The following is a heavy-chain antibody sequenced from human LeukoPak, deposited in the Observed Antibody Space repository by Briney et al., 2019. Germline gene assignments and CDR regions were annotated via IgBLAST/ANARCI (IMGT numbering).Heavy chain of an antibody. J-gene: IGHJ4*02. CDR1: GGSISSYY. V-gene: IGHV4-4*07. CDR2: IHASGST. CDR3: ARAARGSYYDYYFDY. Sequence: SETLSLTCTVSGGSISSYYWSWIRQPAGKGLEWIGRIHASGSTSYNPSLRSRVALSLDTSKNQFSLKVFSVTAADTAVYYCARAARGSYYDYYFDYWGQGTLVTVSS. D-gene: IGHD1-26*01.